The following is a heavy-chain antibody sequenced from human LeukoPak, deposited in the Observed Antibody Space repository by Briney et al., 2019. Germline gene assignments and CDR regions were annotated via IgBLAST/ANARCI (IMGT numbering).Heavy chain of an antibody. Sequence: SETLSLTCSVSNDSISPGGLYWSWIRQPAGEGLEWIGRISASGTTTYNPSLRGRVTISVDTSKNQFSLKLRSVTAADTAVYYCAKAGWSDALRFDYWGPGTLVTVSS. CDR1: NDSISPGGLY. CDR3: AKAGWSDALRFDY. J-gene: IGHJ4*02. D-gene: IGHD1-1*01. V-gene: IGHV4-61*02. CDR2: ISASGTT.